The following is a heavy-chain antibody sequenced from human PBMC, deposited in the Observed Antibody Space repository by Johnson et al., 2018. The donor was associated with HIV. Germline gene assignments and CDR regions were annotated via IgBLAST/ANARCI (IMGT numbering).Heavy chain of an antibody. CDR2: ISYDGSNK. CDR3: ALDPRIVGSHGEAFDI. D-gene: IGHD1-26*01. CDR1: GFTFSSYA. J-gene: IGHJ3*02. V-gene: IGHV3-30-3*01. Sequence: QVQLVESGGGVVQPGRSLRLSCAASGFTFSSYAMHWVRQAPGKGLEWVAVISYDGSNKYYADSVKGRFTISRDDSKNTLYLQMNSLRAEDTAVYYCALDPRIVGSHGEAFDIWGQGTVVTVSS.